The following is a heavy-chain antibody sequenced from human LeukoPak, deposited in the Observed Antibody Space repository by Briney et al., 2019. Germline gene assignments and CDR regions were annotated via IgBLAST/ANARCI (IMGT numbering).Heavy chain of an antibody. Sequence: GGSLRLSCAASGFSFSVYWMHWVRQAPGKGPVWVSRIKTDGSITDYADSVRGRFTISRDSAKNTLYLQMNSLRAEDTAVYYCAKFTRTLVRGALVNWGQGTLVTVSS. D-gene: IGHD3-10*01. V-gene: IGHV3-74*01. J-gene: IGHJ4*02. CDR3: AKFTRTLVRGALVN. CDR1: GFSFSVYW. CDR2: IKTDGSIT.